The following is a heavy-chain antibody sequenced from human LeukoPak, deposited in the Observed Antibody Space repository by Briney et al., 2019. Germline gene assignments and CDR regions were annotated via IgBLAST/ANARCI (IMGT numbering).Heavy chain of an antibody. CDR2: ISAYNGNT. J-gene: IGHJ4*02. Sequence: ASVKVSCKASGYTFISFGFSWVRQAPRQGLEWMGWISAYNGNTNYAQKLQGRVTMTTDTSTSTAHMELRSLRSDDTAVYYCARAPRDKHLVPRFDYWGQGSLVTVSS. CDR3: ARAPRDKHLVPRFDY. V-gene: IGHV1-18*01. D-gene: IGHD6-6*01. CDR1: GYTFISFG.